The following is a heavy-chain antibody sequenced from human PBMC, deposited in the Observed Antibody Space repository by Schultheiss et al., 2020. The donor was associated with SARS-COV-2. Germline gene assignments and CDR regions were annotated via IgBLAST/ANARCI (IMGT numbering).Heavy chain of an antibody. V-gene: IGHV3-21*04. CDR2: ISSSSSYI. Sequence: GGSLRLSCAASGFTFSSYSMNWVRQAPGKGLEWVSSISSSSSYIYYADSVKGRFTISRDNAKNSLYLQMNSLRAEDTALYYCANGGNSGWAWFDPWGQGTLVTVSS. CDR3: ANGGNSGWAWFDP. D-gene: IGHD4-23*01. J-gene: IGHJ5*02. CDR1: GFTFSSYS.